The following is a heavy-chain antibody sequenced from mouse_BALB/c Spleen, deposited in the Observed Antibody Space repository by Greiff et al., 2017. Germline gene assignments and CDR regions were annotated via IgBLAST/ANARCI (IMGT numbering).Heavy chain of an antibody. CDR1: GFTFSSYT. CDR2: IISGGSYT. Sequence: EVKLVESGGGLVKPGGSLKFSCAASGFTFSSYTMSWVRQIPEKRLEWVATIISGGSYTYYPDSVKGRFTISRDNAKNTLYLQMSSLKSEDTAMYYCTRVYYDYVWAMDYWGQGTSVTVSS. D-gene: IGHD2-4*01. CDR3: TRVYYDYVWAMDY. V-gene: IGHV5-6-4*01. J-gene: IGHJ4*01.